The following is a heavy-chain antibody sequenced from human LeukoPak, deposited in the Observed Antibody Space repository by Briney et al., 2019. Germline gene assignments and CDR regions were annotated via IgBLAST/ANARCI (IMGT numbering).Heavy chain of an antibody. CDR2: IIPIFGTA. CDR1: GGTFSSYA. Sequence: GASVKVSCKASGGTFSSYAISWERQAPGQGLEWMGGIIPIFGTANYAQKFQGRVTITTDESTSTAYMELSSLRSEDTAVYYCARCITMIAVGGSWFDPWGQGTLVTVSS. J-gene: IGHJ5*02. CDR3: ARCITMIAVGGSWFDP. V-gene: IGHV1-69*05. D-gene: IGHD3-22*01.